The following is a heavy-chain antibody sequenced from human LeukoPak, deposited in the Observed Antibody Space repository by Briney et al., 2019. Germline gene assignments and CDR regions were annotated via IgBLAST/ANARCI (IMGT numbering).Heavy chain of an antibody. CDR1: GVSISSYY. D-gene: IGHD1-26*01. J-gene: IGHJ4*02. Sequence: PSETLSLTCTVSGVSISSYYWGWIRQPPGKGLEWIGYMYYSGSTNYNPSPKSRVTISVDTSKNQFSLKLTSVTAADTAVYYCASLYSGSYDTGSFDYFNYWGQGTLVTVSS. CDR2: MYYSGST. V-gene: IGHV4-59*01. CDR3: ASLYSGSYDTGSFDYFNY.